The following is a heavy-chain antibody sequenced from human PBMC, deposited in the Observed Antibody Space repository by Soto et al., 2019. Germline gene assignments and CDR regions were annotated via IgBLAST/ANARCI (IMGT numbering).Heavy chain of an antibody. J-gene: IGHJ4*02. D-gene: IGHD6-19*01. CDR2: IYYSGST. CDR1: GGSISSYY. CDR3: ASTAHSSGWYSGGFDY. V-gene: IGHV4-59*01. Sequence: PSETLSLTCTVSGGSISSYYWSWIRQPPGKGLEWIGYIYYSGSTNYNPSLKSRVTISVDTSKNQFSLKLSSVTAADTAVYYCASTAHSSGWYSGGFDYWGQGILVTVSS.